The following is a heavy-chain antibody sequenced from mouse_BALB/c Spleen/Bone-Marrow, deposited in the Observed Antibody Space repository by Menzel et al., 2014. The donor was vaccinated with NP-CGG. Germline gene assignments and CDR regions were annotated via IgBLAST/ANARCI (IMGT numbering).Heavy chain of an antibody. Sequence: QVQLKESGAELAKPGASVKMSCKASGYTFTSYWIHWIKQRPGQGLEWLGYINPSTGYTEYNQKFKDKATLTADKSSSTAYMQLTSLTSDDSAVYYCARFYDGYSLPLDYWGQGTTLTVSS. D-gene: IGHD2-3*01. CDR3: ARFYDGYSLPLDY. CDR1: GYTFTSYW. J-gene: IGHJ2*01. CDR2: INPSTGYT. V-gene: IGHV1-7*01.